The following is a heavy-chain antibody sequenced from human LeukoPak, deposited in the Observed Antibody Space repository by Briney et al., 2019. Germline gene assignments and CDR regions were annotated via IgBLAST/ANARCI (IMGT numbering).Heavy chain of an antibody. V-gene: IGHV3-9*03. J-gene: IGHJ4*02. Sequence: GGSLRLSCAASGFTFDDYAMHWVRQAPGKGLERVSGISWNSGSIGYADSVKGRFTISRGNAKNSLYLQMNSLRAEDMALYYCAKGNYYDSSGYVDYWGQGTLVTVSS. D-gene: IGHD3-22*01. CDR3: AKGNYYDSSGYVDY. CDR1: GFTFDDYA. CDR2: ISWNSGSI.